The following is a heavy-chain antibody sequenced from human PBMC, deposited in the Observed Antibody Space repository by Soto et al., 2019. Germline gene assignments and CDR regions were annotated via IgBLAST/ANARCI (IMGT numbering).Heavy chain of an antibody. V-gene: IGHV3-74*03. J-gene: IGHJ4*02. Sequence: GGSLRLSCAASGFTFGDYWMHWVRQPPGKGPEWVSRMTGDGSTTQYADSVKGRFTASRDNAKSTLYLQMNSLRAEDTAVYYCATAEVDYWGPGTLVTVSS. CDR3: ATAEVDY. CDR1: GFTFGDYW. CDR2: MTGDGSTT.